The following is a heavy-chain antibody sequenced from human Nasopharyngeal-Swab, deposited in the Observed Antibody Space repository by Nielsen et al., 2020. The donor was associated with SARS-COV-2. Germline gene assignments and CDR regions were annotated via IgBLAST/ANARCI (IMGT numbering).Heavy chain of an antibody. J-gene: IGHJ6*03. Sequence: GESLKISCAGPGFSFNTYSMLWVRQVPGEGLEWVSSIRGSGSYVYYADSVKGRFTISQGRAKNSLYLQMNSLRAEDTAVYFCARIAGRGSIYYYYMDVWGTGTTVTVSS. V-gene: IGHV3-21*01. CDR1: GFSFNTYS. CDR2: IRGSGSYV. CDR3: ARIAGRGSIYYYYMDV. D-gene: IGHD1-26*01.